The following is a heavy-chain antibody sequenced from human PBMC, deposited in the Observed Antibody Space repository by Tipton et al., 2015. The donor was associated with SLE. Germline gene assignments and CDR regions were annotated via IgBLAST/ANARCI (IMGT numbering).Heavy chain of an antibody. CDR1: GRSFIGSY. D-gene: IGHD6-13*01. Sequence: TLSLTCAVYGRSFIGSYWTWIRQPPGKGLEWIGDIDHSGVTHYNPSLKSRVTISRDTSGNHFSLNLNSVTAADTAVYYCARAEFSSNWYRYWHFDLWGRGTLVTVSS. V-gene: IGHV4-34*01. CDR2: IDHSGVT. J-gene: IGHJ2*01. CDR3: ARAEFSSNWYRYWHFDL.